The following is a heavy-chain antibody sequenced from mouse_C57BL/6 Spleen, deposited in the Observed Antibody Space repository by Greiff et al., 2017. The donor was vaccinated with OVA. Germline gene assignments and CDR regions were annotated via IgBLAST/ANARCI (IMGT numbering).Heavy chain of an antibody. D-gene: IGHD1-1*02. CDR2: ISDGGSYT. J-gene: IGHJ2*01. V-gene: IGHV5-4*01. Sequence: DVKLVESGGGLVKPGGSLKLSCAASGFTFSSYAMSWVRQTPEKRLEWVATISDGGSYTYYPDNVKGRFTIARDNAKNNLYLQMSHLKSEDTAMYYCARDPLVFDYWGQGTTLTVSS. CDR1: GFTFSSYA. CDR3: ARDPLVFDY.